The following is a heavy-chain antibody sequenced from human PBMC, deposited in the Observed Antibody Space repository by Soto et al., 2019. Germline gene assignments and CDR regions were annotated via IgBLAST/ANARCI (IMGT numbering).Heavy chain of an antibody. V-gene: IGHV1-46*01. CDR1: ADTFTSYY. J-gene: IGHJ6*02. CDR2: INPSGGST. Sequence: ASVKVSCKAPADTFTSYYIHWVRQAPGHGLEWMGIINPSGGSTSYAQKFQGRVTMTRDTSTSTVYMELSSLRSEDTAVYYCAREDYDILTGYPLVGMDVWGQGTTVTVSS. CDR3: AREDYDILTGYPLVGMDV. D-gene: IGHD3-9*01.